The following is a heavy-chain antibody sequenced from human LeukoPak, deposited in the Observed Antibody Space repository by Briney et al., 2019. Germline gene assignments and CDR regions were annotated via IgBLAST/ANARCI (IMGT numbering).Heavy chain of an antibody. J-gene: IGHJ4*02. D-gene: IGHD5-24*01. CDR1: GGSISGYY. CDR2: IYYSGST. CDR3: ARQGDGYTLGY. V-gene: IGHV4-59*08. Sequence: SETLSLTCTASGGSISGYYWSWIRQPPGKGLEWIGYIYYSGSTNYNPSLKSRVTISVDTSKNQFSLKLSSVTAADTAVYYCARQGDGYTLGYWGQGTLVTVSS.